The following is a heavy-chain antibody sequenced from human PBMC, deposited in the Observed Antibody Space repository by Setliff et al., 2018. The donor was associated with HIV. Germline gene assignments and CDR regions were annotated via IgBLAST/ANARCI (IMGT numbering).Heavy chain of an antibody. V-gene: IGHV1-69-2*01. Sequence: ASVKVSCKASKYTFTDYYMHWVQQAPGKGLEWMGRVDPEDDKTIYAEKFQGRVTMTTATSSDTAYLYLSSLRSEDTAVYYCARDPQGEWSHLFDYYYMDVWGKGTTVTVSS. CDR2: VDPEDDKT. J-gene: IGHJ6*03. CDR3: ARDPQGEWSHLFDYYYMDV. CDR1: KYTFTDYY. D-gene: IGHD3-16*01.